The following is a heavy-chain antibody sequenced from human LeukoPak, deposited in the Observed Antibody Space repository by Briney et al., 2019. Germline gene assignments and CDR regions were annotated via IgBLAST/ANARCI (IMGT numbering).Heavy chain of an antibody. CDR2: IRDKANSYAT. D-gene: IGHD2-2*01. CDR3: TRWDCTTTGCYPFDY. Sequence: GGSLRLSCAASGFTFSGSAIHWVRQASGKGLVWVGRIRDKANSYATAYIASVKGRFTISRDDSKNTAYLQMSSLKTEDTAVYYCTRWDCTTTGCYPFDYWGQGTLVTVSS. V-gene: IGHV3-73*01. CDR1: GFTFSGSA. J-gene: IGHJ4*02.